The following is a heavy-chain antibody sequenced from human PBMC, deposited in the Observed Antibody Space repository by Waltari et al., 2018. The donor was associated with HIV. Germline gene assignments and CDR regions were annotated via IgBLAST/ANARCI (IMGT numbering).Heavy chain of an antibody. CDR2: IIPIFGTA. Sequence: QVQLVQSGAEVKKPGSSVKVSCKASGGTFSSYAISWVRPAPGQGLEWMGGIIPIFGTANYAQKFQGRVTITADESTSTAYMELSSLRSEDTAVYYCARLYYGSGTHYRNAFDIWGQGTMVTVSS. CDR1: GGTFSSYA. J-gene: IGHJ3*02. V-gene: IGHV1-69*01. D-gene: IGHD3-10*01. CDR3: ARLYYGSGTHYRNAFDI.